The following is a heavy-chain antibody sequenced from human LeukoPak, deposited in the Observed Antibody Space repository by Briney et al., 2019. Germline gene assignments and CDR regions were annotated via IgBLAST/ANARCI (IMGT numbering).Heavy chain of an antibody. J-gene: IGHJ5*02. V-gene: IGHV4-39*07. CDR3: ARDLSYYKVHLFDP. CDR1: GGSISSSSYY. D-gene: IGHD3-10*01. Sequence: SETLSLTCTVSGGSISSSSYYWGWIRQPPGKGLEWIGTIYYSGSTYYNPSLKSRVTISVDTSKNQFSLKLSSVTAADTAVYYCARDLSYYKVHLFDPWGQGTLVTVSS. CDR2: IYYSGST.